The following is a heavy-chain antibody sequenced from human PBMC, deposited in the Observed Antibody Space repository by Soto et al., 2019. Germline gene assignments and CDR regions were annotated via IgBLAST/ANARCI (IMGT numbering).Heavy chain of an antibody. D-gene: IGHD2-8*01. CDR1: GFTFSSYA. J-gene: IGHJ4*02. CDR2: ISYDGSNK. CDR3: ARDSAKGSIVLMVYATVGFDY. V-gene: IGHV3-30-3*01. Sequence: QVQLVESGGGVVQPGRSLRLSCAASGFTFSSYAMHWVRQAPGKGLEWVAVISYDGSNKYYADSVKGRFTISRDNSKNTLYMPMNSPRAEDTAVYYCARDSAKGSIVLMVYATVGFDYWGQGTLVTVSS.